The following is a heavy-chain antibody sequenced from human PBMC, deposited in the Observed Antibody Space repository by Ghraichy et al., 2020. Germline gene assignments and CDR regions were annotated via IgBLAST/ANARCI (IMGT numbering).Heavy chain of an antibody. CDR3: ATGGGPLIVGAGSHWFDP. Sequence: ASVKVSCKVSGYTLTELSMHWVRQAPGKGLEWMGGFDPEDGETIYAQKFQGRVTMTEDTSTDTAYMELSSLRSEDTAVYYCATGGGPLIVGAGSHWFDPWGQGTLVTVSS. CDR2: FDPEDGET. J-gene: IGHJ5*02. V-gene: IGHV1-24*01. CDR1: GYTLTELS. D-gene: IGHD1-26*01.